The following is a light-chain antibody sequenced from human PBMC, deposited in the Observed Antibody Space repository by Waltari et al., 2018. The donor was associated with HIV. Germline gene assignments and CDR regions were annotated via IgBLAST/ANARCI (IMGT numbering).Light chain of an antibody. Sequence: QSVLTQPPSVSGAPGQRVTISCTGSSSNIGAGSDVHWYQQLPGTAPKLLIYINNNRPSGVPDRFSGSKSGTSASLAITGLQAEDEADYYCQSYDSSLSGSTVIFGGGTKLTVL. CDR3: QSYDSSLSGSTVI. J-gene: IGLJ2*01. CDR1: SSNIGAGSD. CDR2: INN. V-gene: IGLV1-40*01.